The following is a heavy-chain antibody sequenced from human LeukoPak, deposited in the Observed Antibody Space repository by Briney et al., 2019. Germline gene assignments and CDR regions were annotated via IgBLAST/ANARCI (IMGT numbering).Heavy chain of an antibody. CDR1: GFIVSDNY. J-gene: IGHJ6*02. D-gene: IGHD6-19*01. CDR3: VRDRWPGLGDF. Sequence: GGSLRLSCAAPGFIVSDNYMSWVRQAPGKGLEWVSTVYSGGLTFYADPVKGRFTISRDNSKNTLYLQMSSLRAEDTAVYYCVRDRWPGLGDFWGQGTTVTVSS. V-gene: IGHV3-66*01. CDR2: VYSGGLT.